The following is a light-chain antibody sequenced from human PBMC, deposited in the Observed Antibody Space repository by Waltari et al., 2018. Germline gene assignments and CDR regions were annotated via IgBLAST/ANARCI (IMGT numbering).Light chain of an antibody. Sequence: QSALTQPASVSGSPGQSITISCTGTSSDVGFYNYVSWYQQHPGKAPKLIIYDVSERPSWVSDRFSGTKSGNTASLTISGLQAEDEADYYCNSYTGSSSWVFGGGTKLAVL. CDR1: SSDVGFYNY. CDR3: NSYTGSSSWV. CDR2: DVS. V-gene: IGLV2-14*01. J-gene: IGLJ3*02.